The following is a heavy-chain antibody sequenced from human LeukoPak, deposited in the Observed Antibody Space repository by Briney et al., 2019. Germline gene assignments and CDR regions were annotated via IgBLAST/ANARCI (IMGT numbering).Heavy chain of an antibody. CDR2: IYYSGST. Sequence: PSETLSLTCTVSGVSISSYYWSWVRQPPGKGLEWIGYIYYSGSTNYNPSLKSRVTISVDTSRNQFSLKLSSVTAADTAVYYCARAAQTDYYGSGSYDFDCWGQGTLVTVSS. CDR3: ARAAQTDYYGSGSYDFDC. V-gene: IGHV4-59*01. CDR1: GVSISSYY. J-gene: IGHJ4*02. D-gene: IGHD3-10*01.